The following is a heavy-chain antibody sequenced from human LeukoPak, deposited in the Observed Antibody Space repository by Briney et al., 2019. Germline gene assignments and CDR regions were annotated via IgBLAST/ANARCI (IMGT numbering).Heavy chain of an antibody. J-gene: IGHJ4*02. CDR1: GFTFSVYG. D-gene: IGHD6-19*01. V-gene: IGHV3-33*01. Sequence: GRPLRLSCAASGFTFSVYGMHWVRQAPGKGLEWVAVIWFDGTTKYYADSVKGRFTISRDNSKNALYLQVNSLRVEDTAVYYCARSRTGWYGSLDYWGLGTPVTVSS. CDR2: IWFDGTTK. CDR3: ARSRTGWYGSLDY.